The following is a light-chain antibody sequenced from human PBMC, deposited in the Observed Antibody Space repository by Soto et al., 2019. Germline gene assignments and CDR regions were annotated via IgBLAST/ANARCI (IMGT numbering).Light chain of an antibody. CDR3: QQYGSSPMYT. J-gene: IGKJ2*01. CDR2: GAS. Sequence: EIVLTQSPGTLSLSPGERATLSCRASQSVSSSSLAWYQQKPGQAPRLLIYGASSRATCIPDRFSGSGSGTDFTLTISRLEPEDFAVYYCQQYGSSPMYTFGQGTKLEIK. CDR1: QSVSSSS. V-gene: IGKV3-20*01.